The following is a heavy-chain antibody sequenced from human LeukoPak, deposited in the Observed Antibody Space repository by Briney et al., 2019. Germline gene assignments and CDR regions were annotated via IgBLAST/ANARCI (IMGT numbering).Heavy chain of an antibody. CDR2: IYYRGST. J-gene: IGHJ4*02. D-gene: IGHD3-3*01. V-gene: IGHV4-59*11. Sequence: SETLSLICTVSGGSISSHCWSWVRQPPGKGLEWIGYIYYRGSTNYNPSLKSRVTISVDTSKNQFSLKLSSVTAADTAVYYCARMYYDFWSGYYYFDCWGQGTLVTVSS. CDR3: ARMYYDFWSGYYYFDC. CDR1: GGSISSHC.